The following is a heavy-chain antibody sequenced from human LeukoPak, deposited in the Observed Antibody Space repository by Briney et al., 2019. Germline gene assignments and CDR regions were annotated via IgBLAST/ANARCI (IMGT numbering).Heavy chain of an antibody. CDR1: GFTFSSYA. J-gene: IGHJ4*02. D-gene: IGHD3-22*01. CDR3: AKSPYYDASGYNREYYFDC. V-gene: IGHV3-23*01. CDR2: ITGGGGST. Sequence: PGGSLRLSCVASGFTFSSYAMSWVRQAPGKGLEWVSSITGGGGSTYFADSVKDRFTISRDNSRNTLYLQLNSLRAEDTAVYYCAKSPYYDASGYNREYYFDCWGQGTLVTVSS.